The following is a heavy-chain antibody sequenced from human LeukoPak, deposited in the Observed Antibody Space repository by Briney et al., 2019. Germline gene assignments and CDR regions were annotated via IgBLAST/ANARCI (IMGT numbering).Heavy chain of an antibody. CDR1: GGSISSSSYY. J-gene: IGHJ6*03. V-gene: IGHV4-39*07. Sequence: PSETLSLTCTVSGGSISSSSYYWGWIRQPPGKGLEWIGSIYYSGSTYYNPSLKSRVTISVDTSKNQFSLKLSSVTAADTAVYYCARDRPDGDYLRYYYYYMDVWGKGTTVTVSS. CDR2: IYYSGST. CDR3: ARDRPDGDYLRYYYYYMDV. D-gene: IGHD4-17*01.